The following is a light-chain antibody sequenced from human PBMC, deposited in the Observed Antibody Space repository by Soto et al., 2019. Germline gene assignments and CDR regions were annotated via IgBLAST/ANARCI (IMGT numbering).Light chain of an antibody. CDR1: QSLPSNS. J-gene: IGKJ3*01. Sequence: ETVLMQSPDTLSLSPGERVTLSCRASQSLPSNSLAWYQQKPGQPPRLLFYGASSRATGVPERFSGGGSGTDFTLTITRLEPEDFAVYYCQQYGSSLFTFGPGTKVDIK. CDR3: QQYGSSLFT. V-gene: IGKV3-20*01. CDR2: GAS.